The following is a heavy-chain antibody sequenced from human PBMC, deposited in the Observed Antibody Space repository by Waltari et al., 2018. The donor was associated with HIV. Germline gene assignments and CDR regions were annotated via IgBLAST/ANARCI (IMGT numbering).Heavy chain of an antibody. Sequence: QVQLVQSGAEVKKPGASVKVSCKASGYTFTSYDINWVRQATGQGLEWMGWMNPNSGNTGYAQKFQGRVTMTRNTSISTAYMELSSLRSEDTAVYYCARGPYIDSSSWHNWFDPWGQGTLVTVSS. CDR3: ARGPYIDSSSWHNWFDP. D-gene: IGHD6-13*01. CDR2: MNPNSGNT. J-gene: IGHJ5*02. CDR1: GYTFTSYD. V-gene: IGHV1-8*01.